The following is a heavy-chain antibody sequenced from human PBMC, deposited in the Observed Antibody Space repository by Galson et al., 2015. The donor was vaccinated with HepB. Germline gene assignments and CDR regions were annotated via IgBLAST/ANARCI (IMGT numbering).Heavy chain of an antibody. CDR3: ARVYGRFFDF. Sequence: QSGAEVKKPGESLKISRQGSGYSFATYWIVWVRHMPGKGLEWMGIIYPGDSGTGYSPAFQGQVTISADKSTSTAYLQWGSLKASDTAMYYCARVYGRFFDFGGQGTLVTVSS. CDR1: GYSFATYW. J-gene: IGHJ4*02. D-gene: IGHD2/OR15-2a*01. CDR2: IYPGDSGT. V-gene: IGHV5-51*01.